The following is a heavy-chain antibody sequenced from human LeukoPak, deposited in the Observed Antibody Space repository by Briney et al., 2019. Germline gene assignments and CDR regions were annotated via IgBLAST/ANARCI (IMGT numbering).Heavy chain of an antibody. CDR1: GFTFRDYW. D-gene: IGHD6-13*01. J-gene: IGHJ4*02. CDR3: ARAGGTSWADY. Sequence: GGSLRLSCEASGFTFRDYWMTWVRQAPGMGLEWVANVKQDGTEKFYVDSVKGRFTISRDNGKNSLYLQMNSLRVEDTAIYYCARAGGTSWADYWGQGTLVTVSS. V-gene: IGHV3-7*01. CDR2: VKQDGTEK.